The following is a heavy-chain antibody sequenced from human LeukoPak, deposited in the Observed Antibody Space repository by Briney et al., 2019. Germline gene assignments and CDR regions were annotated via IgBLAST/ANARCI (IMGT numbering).Heavy chain of an antibody. CDR1: GFTFSSYG. D-gene: IGHD2-2*02. V-gene: IGHV3-30*18. CDR3: AKDIERYCSSTSCYTANWFDP. J-gene: IGHJ5*02. CDR2: IFVVGGIT. Sequence: GGSLRLSCAASGFTFSSYGMCWVRQAPGKGLEWVSVIFVVGGITYYADSVKGGFTISRDNFKNTLYLQMNSLRADNTAVNYCAKDIERYCSSTSCYTANWFDPWGQGTLVTVSS.